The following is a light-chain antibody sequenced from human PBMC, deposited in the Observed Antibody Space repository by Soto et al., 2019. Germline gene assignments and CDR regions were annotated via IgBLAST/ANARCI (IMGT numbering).Light chain of an antibody. CDR1: QTISSS. V-gene: IGKV1-5*01. Sequence: DIQMTQSPSTLSASVGDRVTITCRASQTISSSLAWYQFKPGKAPKLLIFDTTTLHTGVQSRFSGSGFGTEFTLTVPDLLPADFAPYYYQQPNDYTAVTFGQGSKVEI. CDR2: DTT. J-gene: IGKJ2*01. CDR3: QQPNDYTAVT.